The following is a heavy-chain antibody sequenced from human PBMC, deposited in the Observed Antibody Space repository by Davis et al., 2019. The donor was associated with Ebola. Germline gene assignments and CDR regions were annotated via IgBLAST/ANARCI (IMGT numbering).Heavy chain of an antibody. CDR2: ISYDGSNK. D-gene: IGHD2/OR15-2a*01. J-gene: IGHJ6*02. Sequence: PGGSLRLSCAASGFTFSSYGMHWVRQAPGKGLEWVAVISYDGSNKYYADSVKGRFTISRDNSKNTLYLQMNSLRAEDTAVYYCAKDNRNIWSEVWGQGTTVTVSS. V-gene: IGHV3-30*18. CDR3: AKDNRNIWSEV. CDR1: GFTFSSYG.